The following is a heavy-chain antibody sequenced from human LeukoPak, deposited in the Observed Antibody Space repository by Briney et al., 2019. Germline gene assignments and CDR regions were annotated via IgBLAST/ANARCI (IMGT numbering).Heavy chain of an antibody. CDR3: ARQGRGSGSLGGDY. V-gene: IGHV5-51*01. J-gene: IGHJ4*02. CDR2: IYPGDSDT. Sequence: PGGSLRLSCRVSGYTFTNYWIGWVRQMPGKGLEWMGIIYPGDSDTRYSPSFQGQVTISVDKSISTAYLQWSSLKASDTAMYYCARQGRGSGSLGGDYWGQGTLITVSS. CDR1: GYTFTNYW. D-gene: IGHD3-10*01.